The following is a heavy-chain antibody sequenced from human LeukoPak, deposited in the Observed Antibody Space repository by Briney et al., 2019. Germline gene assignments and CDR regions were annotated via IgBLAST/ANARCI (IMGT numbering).Heavy chain of an antibody. Sequence: SETLSLTCTVSGSSISSGYYWGWIRQPPGKWLDRVGSIYHSGSTYYNPSLKSRVTISVDTSKNQFSLKLSSVTAADTAVYYCARENGSGSYDYFDYWGQGTLVTVSS. CDR1: GSSISSGYY. D-gene: IGHD3-10*01. V-gene: IGHV4-38-2*02. J-gene: IGHJ4*02. CDR2: IYHSGST. CDR3: ARENGSGSYDYFDY.